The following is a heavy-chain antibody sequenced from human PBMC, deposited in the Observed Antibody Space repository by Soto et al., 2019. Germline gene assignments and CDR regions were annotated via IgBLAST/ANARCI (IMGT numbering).Heavy chain of an antibody. CDR2: IYPGDSDT. Sequence: GESLKISCKGSGYSFTSYWIGWVRQMPGKGLEWMGIIYPGDSDTRYSPSFQGQVTISADKSISTAYLQWSSLKASDTAMYYCARQGLEGFRGVYLWYWGQGTLVTVSS. CDR1: GYSFTSYW. CDR3: ARQGLEGFRGVYLWY. V-gene: IGHV5-51*01. D-gene: IGHD3-10*01. J-gene: IGHJ4*02.